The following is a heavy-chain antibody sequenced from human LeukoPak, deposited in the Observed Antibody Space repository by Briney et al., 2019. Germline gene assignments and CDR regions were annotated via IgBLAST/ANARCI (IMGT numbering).Heavy chain of an antibody. CDR3: AKVIAAASDAFDI. J-gene: IGHJ3*02. D-gene: IGHD6-13*01. Sequence: GGSLRLSCAASGFTFSSYAMSSVRQPPGKGLEWVSAIRGSGGSTYHADSMKGRFTISRDNSKHTLYLQMNSLRAEHTAVYYCAKVIAAASDAFDIWGQGTMVTVSS. V-gene: IGHV3-23*01. CDR1: GFTFSSYA. CDR2: IRGSGGST.